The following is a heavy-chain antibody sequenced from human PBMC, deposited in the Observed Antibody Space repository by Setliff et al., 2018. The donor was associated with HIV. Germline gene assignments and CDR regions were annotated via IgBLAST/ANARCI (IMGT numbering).Heavy chain of an antibody. CDR3: ARQGGFSSSYYPRNYVDV. Sequence: KPSETLSLTCAVYGGSFSGYFWSWIRQSPGKGLEWIGEINHRGSANHNPSFKSRVIISVDTSKNQFSLKLSSVTAADTAVYYCARQGGFSSSYYPRNYVDVWGKGTTVTVSS. V-gene: IGHV4-34*01. J-gene: IGHJ6*03. D-gene: IGHD6-13*01. CDR1: GGSFSGYF. CDR2: INHRGSA.